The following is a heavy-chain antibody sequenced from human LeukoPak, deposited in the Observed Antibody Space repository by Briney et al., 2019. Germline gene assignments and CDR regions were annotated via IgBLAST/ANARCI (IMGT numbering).Heavy chain of an antibody. J-gene: IGHJ4*02. Sequence: PGGSLRLSCAASGFTFSDYYVSWIRQPPGKGLEWIGEINHSGSTNYNPSLKSRVTISVDTSKNQSSLKLSSVTAADTAVYYCAREGYGSGSYPQDSWGQGTLVTVSS. D-gene: IGHD3-10*01. CDR1: GFTFSDYY. CDR3: AREGYGSGSYPQDS. V-gene: IGHV4-34*01. CDR2: INHSGST.